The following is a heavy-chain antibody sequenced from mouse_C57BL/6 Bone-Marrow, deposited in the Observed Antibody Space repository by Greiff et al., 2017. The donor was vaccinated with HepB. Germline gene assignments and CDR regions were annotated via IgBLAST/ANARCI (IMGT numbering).Heavy chain of an antibody. V-gene: IGHV1-50*01. CDR1: GYTFTSYW. Sequence: VQLQQPGAELVKPGASVKLSCKASGYTFTSYWMHWVKQRPGQGLEWIGEIDPSDSYTNYNQKFKGKATLTVDTSSSTAYMQLSSLTSEDSAVYYCAREVYSNPFAYWGRGTRVTVTA. CDR3: AREVYSNPFAY. CDR2: IDPSDSYT. J-gene: IGHJ3*01. D-gene: IGHD2-5*01.